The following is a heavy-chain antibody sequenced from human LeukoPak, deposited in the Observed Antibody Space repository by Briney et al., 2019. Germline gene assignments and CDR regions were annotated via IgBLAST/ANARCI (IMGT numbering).Heavy chain of an antibody. CDR3: ARDKPDYYGSGSSNWFDP. V-gene: IGHV3-7*03. J-gene: IGHJ5*02. CDR2: IKQDGSEK. CDR1: GFTFSSYA. Sequence: GGSLRLSCAASGFTFSSYAMHWVRQAPGKGLEWVANIKQDGSEKYYVDSVKGRFTISRDNAKNSLYLQMNSLRAEDTAVYYCARDKPDYYGSGSSNWFDPWGQGTLVTVSS. D-gene: IGHD3-10*01.